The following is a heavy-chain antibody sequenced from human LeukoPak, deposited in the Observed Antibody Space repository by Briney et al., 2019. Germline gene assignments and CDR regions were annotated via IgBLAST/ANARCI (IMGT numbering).Heavy chain of an antibody. V-gene: IGHV1-2*02. J-gene: IGHJ4*02. CDR1: GYTFTGYY. CDR3: ARDLDYGDYGD. CDR2: INPNSGGT. D-gene: IGHD4-17*01. Sequence: ASVKVSCKASGYTFTGYYMHWVRQAPGQGLEWMGWINPNSGGTNYAQKFQGRVTITADKSTSTAYMELSSLRSEDTAVYYCARDLDYGDYGDWGQGTLVTVSS.